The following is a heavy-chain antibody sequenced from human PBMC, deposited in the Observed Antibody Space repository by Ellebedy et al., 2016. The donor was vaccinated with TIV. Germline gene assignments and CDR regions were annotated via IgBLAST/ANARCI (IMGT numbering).Heavy chain of an antibody. D-gene: IGHD4-17*01. CDR3: ARDTTTVTINWFDP. CDR2: INAGNGNT. J-gene: IGHJ5*02. CDR1: GYTFTSYA. Sequence: ASVKVSXXASGYTFTSYAMHWVRQAPGQRLEWMGWINAGNGNTKYSQKFQGRVTITRDTSASTAYMELSSLRSEDTAVYYCARDTTTVTINWFDPWGQGTLVTVSS. V-gene: IGHV1-3*01.